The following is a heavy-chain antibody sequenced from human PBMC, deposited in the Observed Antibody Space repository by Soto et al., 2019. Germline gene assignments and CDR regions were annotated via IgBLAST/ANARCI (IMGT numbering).Heavy chain of an antibody. CDR3: ARAPYSSSSFFFDY. CDR1: GYSFTAYF. J-gene: IGHJ4*02. D-gene: IGHD6-6*01. Sequence: GASVKVSCNASGYSFTAYFMHWVRQAPGQGLEWIGIVHPSGGNTNYAQKFQGRVTMTWDTSTTTVYMELSSLRSDDTAVYYCARAPYSSSSFFFDYWGQGTPVTVSS. CDR2: VHPSGGNT. V-gene: IGHV1-46*01.